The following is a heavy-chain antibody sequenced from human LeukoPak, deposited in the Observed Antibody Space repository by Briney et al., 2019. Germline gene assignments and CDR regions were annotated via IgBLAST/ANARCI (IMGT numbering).Heavy chain of an antibody. CDR2: TYYRFRHYT. V-gene: IGHV6-1*01. D-gene: IGHD3-10*01. CDR3: ARDGPGDQGLDC. Sequence: QTLSLTCAISGDRVSNNGAAVNWIRHSPSSCLEWLGRTYYRFRHYTDYAESVKTRITINPDTSKNKYSLQLKYVTPEDTTAYYCARDGPGDQGLDCWGQGTLVTVSS. CDR1: GDRVSNNGAA. J-gene: IGHJ4*02.